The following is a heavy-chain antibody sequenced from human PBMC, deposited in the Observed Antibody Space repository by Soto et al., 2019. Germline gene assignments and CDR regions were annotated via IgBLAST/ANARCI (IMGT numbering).Heavy chain of an antibody. D-gene: IGHD6-6*01. CDR3: ARVLYEYSSSMLFQH. V-gene: IGHV3-53*01. CDR1: GFTVSSNY. Sequence: EVQLVESGGGLIQPGGSLRLSCAASGFTVSSNYMSWVRQAPGKGLEWVSVIYSGGSTYYADSVKGRFTISRDNSKNTLYLQMDSLRAEDTAVYYCARVLYEYSSSMLFQHWGQGTLVTVSS. CDR2: IYSGGST. J-gene: IGHJ1*01.